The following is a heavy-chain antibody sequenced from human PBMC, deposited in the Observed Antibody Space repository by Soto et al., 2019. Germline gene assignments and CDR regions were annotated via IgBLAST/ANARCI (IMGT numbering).Heavy chain of an antibody. V-gene: IGHV3-23*01. CDR1: GFTFSSYA. Sequence: GGSLRLSCAASGFTFSSYAMSWVRQAPGKGLEWVSAISGSGGSTYYADSVKGRFTISRDNSKNTLYLQMNSLRAEDTAVYYCAKVQGGHRAAAGKYYGMDVWGQGTTVTVSS. J-gene: IGHJ6*02. D-gene: IGHD6-13*01. CDR3: AKVQGGHRAAAGKYYGMDV. CDR2: ISGSGGST.